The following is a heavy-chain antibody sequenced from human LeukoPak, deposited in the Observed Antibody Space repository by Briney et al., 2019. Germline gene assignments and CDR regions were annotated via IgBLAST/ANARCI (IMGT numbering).Heavy chain of an antibody. CDR3: ALGSAMVTSRDY. D-gene: IGHD5-18*01. Sequence: GASVKVSCKASGGTFSSYAISWVRQAPGQGLEWMGGIVPIFGTANYAQKFQGRVTITADESTSTAYMELSSLRSEDTAVYYCALGSAMVTSRDYWGQGTLVTVSS. J-gene: IGHJ4*02. V-gene: IGHV1-69*13. CDR2: IVPIFGTA. CDR1: GGTFSSYA.